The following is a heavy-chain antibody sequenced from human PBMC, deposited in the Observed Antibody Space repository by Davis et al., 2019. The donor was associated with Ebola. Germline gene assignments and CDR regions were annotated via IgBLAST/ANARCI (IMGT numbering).Heavy chain of an antibody. CDR2: IKQDGSEK. J-gene: IGHJ4*02. CDR1: GFTFSSYW. D-gene: IGHD3-10*01. CDR3: AKGLGFGSGTSLDY. Sequence: GESLKISCAASGFTFSSYWMSWVRQAPGKGLEWVANIKQDGSEKYYVDSVKGRFTASRDNAKNSLFLQMNSLRVEDTALYYCAKGLGFGSGTSLDYWGQGTLVTVSS. V-gene: IGHV3-7*03.